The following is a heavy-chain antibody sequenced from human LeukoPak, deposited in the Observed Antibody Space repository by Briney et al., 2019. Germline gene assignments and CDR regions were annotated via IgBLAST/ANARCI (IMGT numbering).Heavy chain of an antibody. J-gene: IGHJ5*02. Sequence: ASVKVSCKASGYTFTSYDISWVRQATGQGLEWMGWMNPNSGNTGYAQKFQGRVTMTGNTSISTAYMELSSLRSEDTAVYYCARESPHYDILTGYCSAGLGTWGQGTLVTVSS. V-gene: IGHV1-8*01. CDR3: ARESPHYDILTGYCSAGLGT. CDR2: MNPNSGNT. D-gene: IGHD3-9*01. CDR1: GYTFTSYD.